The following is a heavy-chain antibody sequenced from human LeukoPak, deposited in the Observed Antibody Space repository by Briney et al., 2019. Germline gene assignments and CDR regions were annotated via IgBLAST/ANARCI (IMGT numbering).Heavy chain of an antibody. CDR2: IWYDGSNK. CDR1: GFTFSSYG. J-gene: IGHJ4*02. CDR3: AKMLGYCSSTSCYTVEDY. D-gene: IGHD2-2*02. Sequence: GGSLRLSCAASGFTFSSYGMHWVRQAPGKGLEWVAVIWYDGSNKYYADSVKGRFTISRDNSKNTLYLQMNSLRAEDTAVYYCAKMLGYCSSTSCYTVEDYWGQGTLVTVSS. V-gene: IGHV3-33*06.